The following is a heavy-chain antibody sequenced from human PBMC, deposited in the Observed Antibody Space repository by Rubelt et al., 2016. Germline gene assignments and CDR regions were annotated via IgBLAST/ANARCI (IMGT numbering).Heavy chain of an antibody. V-gene: IGHV1-18*01. J-gene: IGHJ2*01. CDR1: GYTFTSYG. Sequence: QVQLVQSGAEVKKPGASVKVSCKASGYTFTSYGLSWVRQAPGQGLEWMGWISAYNGNTHYARKLQGRVTMTTEPSTSTAYMELRSLRSDDTAVYYCARDRIRIAARQGWYFDLWGRGTLVTVSS. CDR2: ISAYNGNT. D-gene: IGHD6-6*01. CDR3: ARDRIRIAARQGWYFDL.